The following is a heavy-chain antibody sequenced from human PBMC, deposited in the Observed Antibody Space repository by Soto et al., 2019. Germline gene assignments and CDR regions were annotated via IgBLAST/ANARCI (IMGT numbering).Heavy chain of an antibody. CDR2: INAHSGGT. Sequence: ASVKVSCKASGFSFTGYYIHWLRQAPGQGLEWMGWINAHSGGTEYAQKFQGRVTLTRDTSIATAYLTLTSLTSDDTALYYCAKDLTRQIAYLLDPWGQGTQVTVS. D-gene: IGHD3-16*01. CDR1: GFSFTGYY. CDR3: AKDLTRQIAYLLDP. J-gene: IGHJ5*02. V-gene: IGHV1-2*02.